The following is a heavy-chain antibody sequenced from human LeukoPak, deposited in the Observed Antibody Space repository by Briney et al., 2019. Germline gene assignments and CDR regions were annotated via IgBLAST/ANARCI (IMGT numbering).Heavy chain of an antibody. CDR2: IYYSGST. V-gene: IGHV4-31*03. CDR1: GGSISSGGYS. CDR3: ASSHRERFDWLSIDY. D-gene: IGHD3-9*01. Sequence: SETLSLTCTVSGGSISSGGYSWSWIRQHPGKGLEWIGYIYYSGSTYYNPSLKSRFTISVDTSKNQFSLKLSSVTAADTAVYYCASSHRERFDWLSIDYWGQGTLVTVSS. J-gene: IGHJ4*02.